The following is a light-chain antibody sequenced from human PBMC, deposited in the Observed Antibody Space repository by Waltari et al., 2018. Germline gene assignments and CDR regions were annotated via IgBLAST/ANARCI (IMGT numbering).Light chain of an antibody. J-gene: IGLJ2*01. CDR2: EVS. CDR1: GSDVGGYNY. CDR3: SSYAGSNNFI. V-gene: IGLV2-8*01. Sequence: QSALTQPPSASGSPGQSVTIPCPGTGSDVGGYNYVSWYQQHPGKAPKLMIYEVSKRPSGVPDRFSGSKSGNTASLTVTGLQAEDEADYYCSSYAGSNNFIFGGGTKLTVL.